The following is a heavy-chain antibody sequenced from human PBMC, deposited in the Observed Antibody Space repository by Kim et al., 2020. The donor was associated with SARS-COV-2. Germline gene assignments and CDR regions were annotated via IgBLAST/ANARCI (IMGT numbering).Heavy chain of an antibody. V-gene: IGHV3-30*18. CDR1: GFTFSNYG. Sequence: GGSLRLSCAASGFTFSNYGIHWVRQAPGKGLEWVAVISYDGSNKYYAAYVKSRFTIFRDNSKNTQYLQMNNLGAEDTAVYYCAKGWGTGASSTWFNPWGQGTLVTVSS. D-gene: IGHD1-1*01. CDR3: AKGWGTGASSTWFNP. CDR2: ISYDGSNK. J-gene: IGHJ5*02.